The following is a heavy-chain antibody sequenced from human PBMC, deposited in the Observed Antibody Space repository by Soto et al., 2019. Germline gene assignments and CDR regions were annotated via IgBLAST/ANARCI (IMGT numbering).Heavy chain of an antibody. J-gene: IGHJ4*02. D-gene: IGHD3-22*01. CDR2: ISSSSSYT. V-gene: IGHV3-11*06. Sequence: QVQLVESGGGLVKPGGSLRLSCAASGFTFSDYYMSWIRQAPGKGLEWVSYISSSSSYTNYADSVKGRFTISRDTSKNTLYLQMRTLRADDTALYYCSKDMPLLGFLTYYYDSSGYYRWFDYWGQGTLVTVSS. CDR1: GFTFSDYY. CDR3: SKDMPLLGFLTYYYDSSGYYRWFDY.